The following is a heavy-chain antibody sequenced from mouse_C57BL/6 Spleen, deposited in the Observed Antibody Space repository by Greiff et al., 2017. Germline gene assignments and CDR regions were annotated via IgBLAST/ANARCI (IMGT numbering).Heavy chain of an antibody. CDR3: VRLYYDYAMDY. D-gene: IGHD2-1*01. CDR1: GFSFNTYA. V-gene: IGHV10-1*01. J-gene: IGHJ4*01. Sequence: EVHLVESGGGLVQPKGSLKLSCAASGFSFNTYAMNWVRQAPGKGLEWVARIRSKSNNYATYYADSVKDRFTISRDDSESMLYLQMNNLKTEDTAMYYCVRLYYDYAMDYWGQGTSVTVSS. CDR2: IRSKSNNYAT.